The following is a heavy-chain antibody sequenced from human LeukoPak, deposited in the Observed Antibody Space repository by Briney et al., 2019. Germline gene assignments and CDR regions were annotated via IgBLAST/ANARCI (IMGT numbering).Heavy chain of an antibody. J-gene: IGHJ4*02. V-gene: IGHV4-34*01. Sequence: SETLSLTCAVYGGSFSDYYWTWIRQPPGKGLEWIGEINHSGSTNYNPSLKSRVTTSVDTSKNQFSLKLSSVTAADTAVYYCARVGASWRDYFDYWGQGTLVTVSS. D-gene: IGHD2-2*01. CDR1: GGSFSDYY. CDR2: INHSGST. CDR3: ARVGASWRDYFDY.